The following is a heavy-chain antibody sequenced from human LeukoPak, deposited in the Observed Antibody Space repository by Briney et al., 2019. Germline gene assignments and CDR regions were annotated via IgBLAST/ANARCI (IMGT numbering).Heavy chain of an antibody. V-gene: IGHV3-53*01. Sequence: GGSLRLSCAASGFTVSSNHMTWVRQAPGKGLEWVSVIYSGGSTYYADSVKGRFTISRDNSKNTLYLQMNSLRADDTAVYYCARELRGSGTYYFDYWGQGTLVTVSS. CDR3: ARELRGSGTYYFDY. J-gene: IGHJ4*02. CDR1: GFTVSSNH. D-gene: IGHD3-10*01. CDR2: IYSGGST.